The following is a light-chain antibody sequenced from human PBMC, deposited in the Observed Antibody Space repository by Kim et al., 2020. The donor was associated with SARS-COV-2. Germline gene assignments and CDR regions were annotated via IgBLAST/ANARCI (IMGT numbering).Light chain of an antibody. Sequence: PGQRVTISCSGSSSNIGSNYVYWYQQLPGTAPKLLIYRNNQRPSGVPDRFSGSKSGTSASLAISGLRSEDEADYYCAAWDDSLSKVFGTGTKVTVL. CDR1: SSNIGSNY. CDR3: AAWDDSLSKV. CDR2: RNN. V-gene: IGLV1-47*01. J-gene: IGLJ1*01.